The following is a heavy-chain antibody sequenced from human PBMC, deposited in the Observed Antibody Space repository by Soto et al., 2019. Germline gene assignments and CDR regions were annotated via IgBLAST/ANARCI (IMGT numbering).Heavy chain of an antibody. V-gene: IGHV4-59*01. CDR2: IYYSGST. Sequence: SETLSLTCTVSGGSMSSYYWSWIRQPPGKGLEWIGYIYYSGSTNYNPSLKSLVTISVDTSKNQFSLKLSSVTAADTAVYYCARDYGDYLFDYWGQGTLVTVSS. J-gene: IGHJ4*02. CDR1: GGSMSSYY. D-gene: IGHD4-17*01. CDR3: ARDYGDYLFDY.